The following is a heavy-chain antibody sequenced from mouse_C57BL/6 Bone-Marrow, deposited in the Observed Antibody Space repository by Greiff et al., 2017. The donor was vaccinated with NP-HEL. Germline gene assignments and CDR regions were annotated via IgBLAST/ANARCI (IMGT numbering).Heavy chain of an antibody. CDR2: IYPSDSET. V-gene: IGHV1-61*01. CDR3: ASRQLRDLYYYAMDY. Sequence: QVQLQQPGAELVRPGSSVKLSCKASGYTFTSYWMDWVKQRPGQGLEWIGNIYPSDSETHYNQKFKDKATLTVDKSSSTAYMQLSSLTSEDSAVYYCASRQLRDLYYYAMDYWGQGTSVTVSS. CDR1: GYTFTSYW. J-gene: IGHJ4*01. D-gene: IGHD3-2*02.